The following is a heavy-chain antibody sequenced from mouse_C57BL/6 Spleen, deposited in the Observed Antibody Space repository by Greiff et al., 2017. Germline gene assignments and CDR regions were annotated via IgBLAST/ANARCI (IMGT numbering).Heavy chain of an antibody. J-gene: IGHJ2*01. CDR2: INPSNGGT. CDR3: ARGGRGYFDY. CDR1: GYTFTSFW. V-gene: IGHV1-53*01. Sequence: VQLQQPGTELVKPGASVKLSCKASGYTFTSFWMHWVKQRPGQGLEWIGNINPSNGGTNYNEEFKSKATLTVDKSSSTAFMQLSSLTSEDYAVYYCARGGRGYFDYWGQGTTLTVSS.